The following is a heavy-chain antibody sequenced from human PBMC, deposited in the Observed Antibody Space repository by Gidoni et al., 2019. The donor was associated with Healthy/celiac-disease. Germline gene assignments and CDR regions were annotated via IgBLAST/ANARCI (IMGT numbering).Heavy chain of an antibody. J-gene: IGHJ4*02. CDR1: GFTVDEYA. V-gene: IGHV3-9*01. D-gene: IGHD3-3*01. CDR3: ANGYYDFWSGIDY. CDR2: ISWNSGSI. Sequence: EVQLVESGGGLVQPGRSLRLSCAASGFTVDEYAMHWVRQAPGKGLGCVSGISWNSGSIGYADSVKGRFTISRYNAQNSLYLQMNSLGAEDTALYYCANGYYDFWSGIDYWGQGTLVTVSS.